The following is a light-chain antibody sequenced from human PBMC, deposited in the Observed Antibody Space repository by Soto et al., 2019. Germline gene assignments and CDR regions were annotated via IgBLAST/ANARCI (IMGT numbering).Light chain of an antibody. CDR2: DAS. V-gene: IGKV1-5*01. CDR1: QSISSW. J-gene: IGKJ1*01. CDR3: QQYNSYSRT. Sequence: IKMTQSPSTLSASEGDRVTITCRASQSISSWLAWYQQKPGKAPKLLIYDASSLESGVPSRFSGSGSGTEFTLTISSLQPDDFATYYCQQYNSYSRTFGQGTKVDI.